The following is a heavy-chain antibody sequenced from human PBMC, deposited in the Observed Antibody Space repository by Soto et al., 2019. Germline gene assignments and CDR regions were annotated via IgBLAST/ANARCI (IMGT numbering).Heavy chain of an antibody. Sequence: VQLLESGGGLVQPGGSLRLSCAAPGFAFSSYPMSWVRQAPEKGLEWVSGISDSGGITYNADSVKGRFTISRDNSKNTLYLQMNSLRAEDTAVYYCARRAFGSSRAFDIWGQGTMVTVSS. V-gene: IGHV3-23*01. CDR3: ARRAFGSSRAFDI. CDR1: GFAFSSYP. J-gene: IGHJ3*02. CDR2: ISDSGGIT. D-gene: IGHD6-6*01.